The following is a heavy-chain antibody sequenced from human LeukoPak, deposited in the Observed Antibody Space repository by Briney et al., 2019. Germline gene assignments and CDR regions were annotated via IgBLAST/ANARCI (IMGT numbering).Heavy chain of an antibody. CDR3: ARDRRYYYGSKSPDVFDI. Sequence: SETLSLTCTASGDSISSYYWSWIRQPAGKGLEWIGRIHPSGSTNYNPSLKSRVTLSVDTSKNQFSLNLSSVTAADTAVYYCARDRRYYYGSKSPDVFDIWGQGTMVTVSS. CDR1: GDSISSYY. V-gene: IGHV4-4*07. D-gene: IGHD3-10*01. J-gene: IGHJ3*02. CDR2: IHPSGST.